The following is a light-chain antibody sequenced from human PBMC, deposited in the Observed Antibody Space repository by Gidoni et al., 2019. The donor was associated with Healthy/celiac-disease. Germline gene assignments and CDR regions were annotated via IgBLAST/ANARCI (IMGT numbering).Light chain of an antibody. Sequence: QSALTQPASVSGSPGQSITISCTGTSSDVGGYNYGSWYQQHPGKAPKLMIYDVSNRPSGVSNRFSGSKSGNTASLTISGLQAEDEADYYCSSYTSSSTPVVFGGGTKLTVL. CDR2: DVS. J-gene: IGLJ2*01. V-gene: IGLV2-14*03. CDR3: SSYTSSSTPVV. CDR1: SSDVGGYNY.